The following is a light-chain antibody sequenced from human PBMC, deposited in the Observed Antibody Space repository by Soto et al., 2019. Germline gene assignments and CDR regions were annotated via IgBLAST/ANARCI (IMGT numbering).Light chain of an antibody. CDR1: SSDIGNYNS. J-gene: IGLJ2*01. Sequence: QSALTQPASVSGSPGQSITIPCTGTSSDIGNYNSVSWYQQHPGKAPKLVIYEVTNRPSGVSAHFSASKSGNTASLTISGLQAEDEGHYYCGSYAGSYRVFGGGTKLTVL. CDR2: EVT. V-gene: IGLV2-14*03. CDR3: GSYAGSYRV.